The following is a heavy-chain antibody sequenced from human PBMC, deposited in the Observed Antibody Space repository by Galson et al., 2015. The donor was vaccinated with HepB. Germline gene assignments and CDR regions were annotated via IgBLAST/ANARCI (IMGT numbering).Heavy chain of an antibody. Sequence: SVKVSCKASGGTFSSYAISWVRQAPGQGLEWMGGIIPIFGTANYAQKFQGRVTITADESTSTAYMELSSLRSEDTAVYYCAAQTHGPQSWFDPWGQGTLVTVSS. J-gene: IGHJ5*02. CDR3: AAQTHGPQSWFDP. CDR1: GGTFSSYA. CDR2: IIPIFGTA. V-gene: IGHV1-69*13.